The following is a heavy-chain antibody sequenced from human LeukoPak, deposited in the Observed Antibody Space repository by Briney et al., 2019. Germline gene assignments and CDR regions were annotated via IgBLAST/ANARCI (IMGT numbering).Heavy chain of an antibody. CDR2: ISGSGDST. V-gene: IGHV3-23*01. Sequence: PGGSLRLSCAVSGFTVSGNYMSWVRQAPGKGLEWVSSISGSGDSTYYADSVKGRFTISRDNSKNTLYLQINSLRAEDTAVYYCAKLGDCSSTSCYWGFLNYWGQGTLVTGSS. CDR3: AKLGDCSSTSCYWGFLNY. J-gene: IGHJ4*02. D-gene: IGHD2-2*01. CDR1: GFTVSGNY.